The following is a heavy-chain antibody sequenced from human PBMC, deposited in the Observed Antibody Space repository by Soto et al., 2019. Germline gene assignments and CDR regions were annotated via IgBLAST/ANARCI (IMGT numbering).Heavy chain of an antibody. V-gene: IGHV1-46*03. CDR3: TAAPPNEDNDAFDI. D-gene: IGHD6-6*01. J-gene: IGHJ3*02. CDR2: IHPSGGVT. CDR1: GYSSTTYF. Sequence: QVQLVQSGAEVKKPGASVKVACKASGYSSTTYFIHWVRQAPGQGLEWMGVIHPSGGVTNYAQKFQGRVIMTKATSTNTVSIELSSLRSDDTAVYYCTAAPPNEDNDAFDIWGQGTMVTVSS.